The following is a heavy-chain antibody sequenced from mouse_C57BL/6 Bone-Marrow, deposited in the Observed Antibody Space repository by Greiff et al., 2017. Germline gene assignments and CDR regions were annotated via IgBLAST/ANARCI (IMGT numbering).Heavy chain of an antibody. CDR3: ARHDYYGSSYAMDY. V-gene: IGHV2-6-1*01. Sequence: VKLMESGPGLVAPSQSLSITCTVSGFSLTSYGVHWVRQPPGTGLEWLVVIWSDGSTTYNSALKSRLSISKDNSKSQVFLKMNSRQTDDTAMYYCARHDYYGSSYAMDYWGQGTSVTVSS. CDR1: GFSLTSYG. J-gene: IGHJ4*01. D-gene: IGHD1-1*01. CDR2: IWSDGST.